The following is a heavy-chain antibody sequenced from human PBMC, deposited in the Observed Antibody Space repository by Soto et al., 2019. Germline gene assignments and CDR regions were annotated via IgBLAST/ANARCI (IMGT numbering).Heavy chain of an antibody. D-gene: IGHD1-26*01. CDR2: IYWDDDK. Sequence: QITLNESGPTLVKPTQTLTLTCTFSGFSLGTYGVGVGWIRQPPGKALEWLALIYWDDDKRYSPSLKSRLTITKDTSKRQVSLTLTNMDPVDTATYYCAHRGGGIVDWYFDRWGRGTPVIVSS. J-gene: IGHJ2*01. CDR1: GFSLGTYGVG. V-gene: IGHV2-5*02. CDR3: AHRGGGIVDWYFDR.